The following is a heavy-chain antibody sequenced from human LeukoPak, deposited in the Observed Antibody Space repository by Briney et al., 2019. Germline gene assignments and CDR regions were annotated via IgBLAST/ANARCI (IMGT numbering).Heavy chain of an antibody. CDR1: GGSFSGYY. Sequence: SETLSLTCAVYGGSFSGYYWSWIRQPPGKGLEWIGEINHSGSTNYNPSLKSRVTISVDTSKNQFSLKLSSVTAADTAVYYCARDGRDYVWGSYRLWGQGTLVTVSS. J-gene: IGHJ4*02. CDR2: INHSGST. V-gene: IGHV4-34*01. D-gene: IGHD3-16*02. CDR3: ARDGRDYVWGSYRL.